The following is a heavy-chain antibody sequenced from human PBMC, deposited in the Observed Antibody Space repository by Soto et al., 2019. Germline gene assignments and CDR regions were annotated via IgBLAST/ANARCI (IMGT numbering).Heavy chain of an antibody. J-gene: IGHJ5*02. CDR3: ARDYCSGGSCYFNWFDP. CDR2: ISAYNGNT. Sequence: ASVKVSCKASGYTFTSYGISWVRQAPGQGLEWMGWISAYNGNTNYAQKLQGRVTMTTDTSTSTAYMELRSLRSDDTAVYYCARDYCSGGSCYFNWFDPWGQGTLVTSPQ. CDR1: GYTFTSYG. D-gene: IGHD2-15*01. V-gene: IGHV1-18*01.